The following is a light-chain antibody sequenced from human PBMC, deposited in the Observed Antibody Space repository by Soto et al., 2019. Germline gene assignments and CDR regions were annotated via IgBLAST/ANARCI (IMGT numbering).Light chain of an antibody. CDR2: HNS. J-gene: IGLJ2*01. Sequence: QPVLTQPPSVSGAPGQRVTISCTGSSSTIGAGYYVHWYQHLPGTAPKLLIYHNSNRPSGVPDRFSASKSGTSASLAITGLQAEDEADYYCQSYDSSLNGHVVFGGGTKVTVL. CDR1: SSTIGAGYY. CDR3: QSYDSSLNGHVV. V-gene: IGLV1-40*01.